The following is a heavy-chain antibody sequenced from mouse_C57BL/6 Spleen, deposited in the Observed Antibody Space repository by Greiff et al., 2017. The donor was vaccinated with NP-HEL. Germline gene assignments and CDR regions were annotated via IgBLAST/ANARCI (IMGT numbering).Heavy chain of an antibody. CDR1: GFTFSSYG. CDR3: ARDYYGSSYGGAMDY. CDR2: ISSGGSYT. D-gene: IGHD1-1*01. J-gene: IGHJ4*01. Sequence: DVKLVESGGDLVKPGGSLKLSCAASGFTFSSYGMSWVRQTPDKRLEWVATISSGGSYTYYPDSVKGRFTISRDNAKNTLYLQMSSLKSEDTAMYYCARDYYGSSYGGAMDYWGQGTSVTVSS. V-gene: IGHV5-6*02.